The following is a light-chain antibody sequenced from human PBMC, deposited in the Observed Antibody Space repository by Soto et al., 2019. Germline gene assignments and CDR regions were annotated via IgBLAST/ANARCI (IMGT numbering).Light chain of an antibody. Sequence: QSALTQPASVSGSPGQSITISCTGTSSDVGSYNLVSWYQQHPGKAPKLVIYDVIHRPSGVSHRLSGSKSDNTASLTISGLQTEDEADYYCSSYSSSTTHVVFGGGTKVTVL. CDR1: SSDVGSYNL. CDR2: DVI. V-gene: IGLV2-14*02. J-gene: IGLJ2*01. CDR3: SSYSSSTTHVV.